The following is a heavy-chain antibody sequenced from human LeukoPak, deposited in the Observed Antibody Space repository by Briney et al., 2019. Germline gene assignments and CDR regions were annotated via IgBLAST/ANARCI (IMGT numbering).Heavy chain of an antibody. Sequence: ASVKVSCKASGGTFSSYAISWVRQAPGQGLEWMGWMNPNSGNTGYAQKFQGRVTMTRNTSISTAYMELSSLRSEDTAVYYCARGLSGYQRIYYYYYMDVWGKGTTVTISS. CDR2: MNPNSGNT. D-gene: IGHD5-12*01. J-gene: IGHJ6*03. V-gene: IGHV1-8*02. CDR3: ARGLSGYQRIYYYYYMDV. CDR1: GGTFSSYA.